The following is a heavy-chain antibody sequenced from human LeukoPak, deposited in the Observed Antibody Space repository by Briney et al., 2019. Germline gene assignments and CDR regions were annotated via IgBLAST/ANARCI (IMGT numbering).Heavy chain of an antibody. D-gene: IGHD3-16*01. J-gene: IGHJ6*02. CDR1: GFTFSSYW. CDR3: ARGGGLDV. Sequence: GGSLRLSCAASGFTFSSYWMNWARQAPGKGLEWVASINHNGNVNYYVDSVKGRFTISRDNAKHSLYLQMSNLRAVDTAVYFCARGGGLDVWGQGATVTVSS. V-gene: IGHV3-7*03. CDR2: INHNGNVN.